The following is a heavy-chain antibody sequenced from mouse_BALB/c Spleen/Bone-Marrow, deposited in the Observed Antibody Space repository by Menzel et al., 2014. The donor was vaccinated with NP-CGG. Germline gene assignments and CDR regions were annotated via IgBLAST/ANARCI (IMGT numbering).Heavy chain of an antibody. V-gene: IGHV5-6-3*01. CDR1: GFTFSSYG. CDR2: INSNGGST. CDR3: ARVWSFDY. Sequence: EVKLVESGGGLVQPGGSLKLSCAASGFTFSSYGMSWVRQTPDKRLELVATINSNGGSTYYPDSVKGRFTISRDNAKNTLCLQMGGLESEDTAMYYCARVWSFDYWGQGTSLTVSS. J-gene: IGHJ2*03.